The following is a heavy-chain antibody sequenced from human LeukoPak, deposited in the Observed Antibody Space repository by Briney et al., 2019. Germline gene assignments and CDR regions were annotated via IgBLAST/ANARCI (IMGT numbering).Heavy chain of an antibody. CDR1: GGSFSGYY. CDR3: ARAHRSLYSNYYYYMDV. Sequence: SETLSLTCAVYGGSFSGYYCSWIRQPPGKGLEWIGEINHSGSTNYNPSLKSRVTISVDTSKNQFSLKLSSVTAADTAVYYCARAHRSLYSNYYYYMDVWGKGTTVTVSS. V-gene: IGHV4-34*01. CDR2: INHSGST. D-gene: IGHD4-11*01. J-gene: IGHJ6*03.